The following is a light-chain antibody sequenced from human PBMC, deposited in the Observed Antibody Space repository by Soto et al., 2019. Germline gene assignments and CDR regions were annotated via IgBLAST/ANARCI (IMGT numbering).Light chain of an antibody. V-gene: IGLV2-14*01. CDR1: SSDVGGYNY. Sequence: QSALTQPASVSGSPGQSITISCTGTSSDVGGYNYVSWYQQHPGKAPKLMIYEVSNRPSGVSNRFSGSMSGNTASLTISGLQAEDEADYYCSSHTSSSTLYVFGTGTKVTVL. J-gene: IGLJ1*01. CDR3: SSHTSSSTLYV. CDR2: EVS.